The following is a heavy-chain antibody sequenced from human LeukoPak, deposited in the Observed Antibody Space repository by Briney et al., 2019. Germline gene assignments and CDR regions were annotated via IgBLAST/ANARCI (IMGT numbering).Heavy chain of an antibody. CDR2: ISGNGGST. J-gene: IGHJ4*02. CDR1: GFTFSIYG. D-gene: IGHD2-2*01. Sequence: GGSLRLSCAASGFTFSIYGMSWVRQAPGKGLEWVSAISGNGGSTYYADSVKGRFTISRDNAKNSLFLQMNSLRAEDTAIYYCARETDSTLFDYWGQGTLVTVSS. CDR3: ARETDSTLFDY. V-gene: IGHV3-23*01.